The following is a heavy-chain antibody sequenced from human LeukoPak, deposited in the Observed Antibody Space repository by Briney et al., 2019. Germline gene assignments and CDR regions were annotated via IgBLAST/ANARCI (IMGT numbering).Heavy chain of an antibody. D-gene: IGHD3-10*01. CDR1: GDTLSRYW. Sequence: GESLKISCQYSGDTLSRYWIGWVRQMPGKALEWMGSIYPPDSDTRYSPTFQGQVTISGDRSIRTAYLQWRSLKTSDTAIYYCARLLSYYCFDLWGQGTLVTVSS. V-gene: IGHV5-51*01. J-gene: IGHJ4*02. CDR3: ARLLSYYCFDL. CDR2: IYPPDSDT.